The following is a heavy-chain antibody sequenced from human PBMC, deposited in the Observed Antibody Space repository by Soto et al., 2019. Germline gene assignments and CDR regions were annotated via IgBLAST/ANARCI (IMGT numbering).Heavy chain of an antibody. CDR2: ISYDGNEK. CDR1: GFNFGRYA. D-gene: IGHD1-26*01. CDR3: AKDPAHSGSPYFDY. Sequence: GGSLRLSCAGSGFNFGRYALHWVRQAPGKGLEWLAVISYDGNEKYFSDSVKGRFSISRHNFENTVYLQMNSLRTDDTAVYFCAKDPAHSGSPYFDYWGQGTLVTVSS. V-gene: IGHV3-30*18. J-gene: IGHJ4*02.